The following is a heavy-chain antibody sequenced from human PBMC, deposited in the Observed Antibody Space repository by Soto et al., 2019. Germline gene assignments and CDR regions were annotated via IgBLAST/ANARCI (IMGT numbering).Heavy chain of an antibody. CDR3: ARALLRYGGYFDY. CDR1: GGSISSGGYS. Sequence: KPSETLSLTCAVSGGSISSGGYSWSWIRQPPGKGLEWIGYIYHSGSTYYNPSLKSRVTISVDRSKNQFSLKLSSVTAADTAVYYCARALLRYGGYFDYWGQGTLVTVSS. D-gene: IGHD4-17*01. CDR2: IYHSGST. V-gene: IGHV4-30-2*01. J-gene: IGHJ4*02.